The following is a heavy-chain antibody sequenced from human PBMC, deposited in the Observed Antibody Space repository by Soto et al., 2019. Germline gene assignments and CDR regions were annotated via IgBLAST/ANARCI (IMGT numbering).Heavy chain of an antibody. V-gene: IGHV3-66*01. CDR3: VDFLEGGFDP. J-gene: IGHJ5*02. CDR1: GFTVSSKY. CDR2: IYRGGST. D-gene: IGHD3-3*01. Sequence: GGSLRLSCAASGFTVSSKYMNWVRQAPGKGLEWVSVIYRGGSTYYADSVKGRFTISRDNSKNTLFLQMNSLRAEDTAVYYCVDFLEGGFDPWGQGTLVTVSS.